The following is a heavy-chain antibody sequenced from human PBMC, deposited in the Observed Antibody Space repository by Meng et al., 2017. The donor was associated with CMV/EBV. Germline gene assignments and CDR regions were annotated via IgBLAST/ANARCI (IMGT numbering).Heavy chain of an antibody. CDR2: INHSGST. CDR3: ARGGNWFDP. CDR1: GGSFSCYS. V-gene: IGHV4-34*01. Sequence: LKRCGAGLLKPSVTLSLTCPVYGGSFSCYSWSWIRQPPGKGLEWIGEINHSGSTNYNPSLKRRVTISVDTSKNQFSLKLSSVSAADTAVYYCARGGNWFDPWGQGTLVTVSS. J-gene: IGHJ5*02.